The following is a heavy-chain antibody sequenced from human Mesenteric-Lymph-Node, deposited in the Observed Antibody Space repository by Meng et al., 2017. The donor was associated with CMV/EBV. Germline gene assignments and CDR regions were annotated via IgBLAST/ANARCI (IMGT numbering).Heavy chain of an antibody. D-gene: IGHD3-3*01. CDR2: ISYDGGNK. V-gene: IGHV3-30-3*01. J-gene: IGHJ4*02. Sequence: GESLKISCAASGFTFSSYVMNWVRQAPGKGLEWVAIISYDGGNKYYADSVKGRFIISRDNSRNTVYLQMNSLRAEDTAVYYCAREGVTIFGVVDHWGQGTLVTVSS. CDR1: GFTFSSYV. CDR3: AREGVTIFGVVDH.